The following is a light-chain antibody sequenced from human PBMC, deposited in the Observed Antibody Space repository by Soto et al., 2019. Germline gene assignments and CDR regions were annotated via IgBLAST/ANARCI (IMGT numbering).Light chain of an antibody. V-gene: IGLV1-44*01. Sequence: QSVLAQPPSASGTPGQRVTISCSGSSSNIGSTTVNWYQQLPGAAPKLLIYSNNQRPSGVPDRFSGSKSDTSASLVISGLQSEDEADYYCAAWDDSLNGYVFGSGTKVTV. CDR2: SNN. CDR1: SSNIGSTT. J-gene: IGLJ1*01. CDR3: AAWDDSLNGYV.